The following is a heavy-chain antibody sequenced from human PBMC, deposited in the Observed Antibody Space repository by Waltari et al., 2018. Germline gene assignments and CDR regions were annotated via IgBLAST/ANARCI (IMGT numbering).Heavy chain of an antibody. J-gene: IGHJ4*02. V-gene: IGHV4-59*01. CDR1: GGSISSYY. Sequence: QVQLQESGPGLVKPSETLSLTCTVSGGSISSYYWSWIRQPSGKGLEWIGYIYYSGSTNYNPALKSRVTIAVDTSKNQFSLKLSSGTAADTAVYYCARGYSYGLHFDYWGQGTLVTVSS. D-gene: IGHD5-18*01. CDR3: ARGYSYGLHFDY. CDR2: IYYSGST.